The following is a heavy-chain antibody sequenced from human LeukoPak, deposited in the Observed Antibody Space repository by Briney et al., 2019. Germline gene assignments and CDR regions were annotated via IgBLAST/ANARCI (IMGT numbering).Heavy chain of an antibody. V-gene: IGHV3-74*01. J-gene: IGHJ3*02. D-gene: IGHD1-1*01. CDR1: GFTFSSYW. CDR3: TSDAPTQGVWNAFDI. CDR2: INTDGSST. Sequence: GGSLRLSCAASGFTFSSYWMHWVRQAPGKGLVWISRINTDGSSTSYADSVKGRFTISRDNAKNTLYLQMNSLRAEDTAVYYCTSDAPTQGVWNAFDIWGQGTMVTVSS.